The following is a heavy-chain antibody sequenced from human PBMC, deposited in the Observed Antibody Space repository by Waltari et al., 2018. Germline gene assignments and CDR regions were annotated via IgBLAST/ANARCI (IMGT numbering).Heavy chain of an antibody. D-gene: IGHD2-2*01. J-gene: IGHJ6*02. Sequence: QVQLVQSGAEVKKPGASVKVSCKASGYTFTSYDINWVRQATGQGLEWMGWMNPNSGNTGYAQKFQGRVTITRNTSISTAYMELSSLRSEDTAVYYCARGVNGWRPSWGSVDVWGQVTTVTVSS. CDR3: ARGVNGWRPSWGSVDV. CDR2: MNPNSGNT. V-gene: IGHV1-8*03. CDR1: GYTFTSYD.